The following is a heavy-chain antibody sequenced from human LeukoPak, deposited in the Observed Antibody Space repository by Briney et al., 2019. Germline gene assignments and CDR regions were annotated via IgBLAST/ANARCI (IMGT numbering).Heavy chain of an antibody. Sequence: GRSLRLSCAASGFTFDDYAMHWVRHAPGKGMEWVSGISWNSGSIGYADSVKGRFTISKDNAKNSLYLQMSSLRAEDTALYYCAKPRIPQDLYGMDVWGQGTTVTVSS. CDR3: AKPRIPQDLYGMDV. J-gene: IGHJ6*02. CDR2: ISWNSGSI. CDR1: GFTFDDYA. V-gene: IGHV3-9*01. D-gene: IGHD1-14*01.